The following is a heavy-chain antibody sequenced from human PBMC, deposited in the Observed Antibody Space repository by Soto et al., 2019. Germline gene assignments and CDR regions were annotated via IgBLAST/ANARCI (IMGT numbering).Heavy chain of an antibody. CDR2: INAGNGNT. Sequence: QVQLVQSGAEEKKPGASVKVSCKASGYTFTSYAMHWVRQAPGQRLEWMGWINAGNGNTKYSQKSPGRVAITRDTSASTAYMELSSLRSEDTAVYYCARSIVVVTALDYWGQGTLVTVSS. CDR1: GYTFTSYA. D-gene: IGHD2-21*02. CDR3: ARSIVVVTALDY. V-gene: IGHV1-3*05. J-gene: IGHJ4*02.